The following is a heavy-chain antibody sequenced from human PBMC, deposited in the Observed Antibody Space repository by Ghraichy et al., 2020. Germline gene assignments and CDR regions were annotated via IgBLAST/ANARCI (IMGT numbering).Heavy chain of an antibody. CDR1: GGSISSYY. CDR3: ARHVLRYFDWLSDSAFDI. V-gene: IGHV4-59*08. D-gene: IGHD3-9*01. Sequence: SETLSLTCTVSGGSISSYYWSWIRQPPGKGLEWIGYIYYSGSTNYNPSLKSRVTISVDTSKNQFSLKLSSVTAADTAVYYCARHVLRYFDWLSDSAFDIWGQGTMVTVSS. J-gene: IGHJ3*02. CDR2: IYYSGST.